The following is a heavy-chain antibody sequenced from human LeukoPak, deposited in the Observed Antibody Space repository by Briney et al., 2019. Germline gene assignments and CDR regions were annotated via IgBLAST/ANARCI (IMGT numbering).Heavy chain of an antibody. V-gene: IGHV1-24*01. CDR2: FDPEDGET. Sequence: ASVKVSCKVSGYTLTELSMHWVRQAPGKGLEWMGGFDPEDGETVYAQKFQGRVTMTEDTSTDTAYMELSSLRSEDTAVYYCATDIAVAGTGPFDYWGQGTLVTVSS. CDR3: ATDIAVAGTGPFDY. CDR1: GYTLTELS. J-gene: IGHJ4*02. D-gene: IGHD6-19*01.